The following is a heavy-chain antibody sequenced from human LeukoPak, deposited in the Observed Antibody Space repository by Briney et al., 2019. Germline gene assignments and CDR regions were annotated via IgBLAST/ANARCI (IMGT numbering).Heavy chain of an antibody. J-gene: IGHJ6*03. V-gene: IGHV1-18*01. Sequence: ASVKVSCKASGYTFTSYGISWVRQAPGQGLEWMGWISTYKGNTNYAQKLQGRVTMTTDTSTNTVYMELRSLRSDDTAVYYCARVTALYYYMDVWGKGTTVTVSS. CDR3: ARVTALYYYMDV. CDR2: ISTYKGNT. CDR1: GYTFTSYG.